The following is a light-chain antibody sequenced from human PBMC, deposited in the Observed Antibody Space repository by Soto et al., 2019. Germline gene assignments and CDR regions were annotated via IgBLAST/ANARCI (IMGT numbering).Light chain of an antibody. CDR1: QSISSY. J-gene: IGKJ4*01. CDR2: AAS. Sequence: DIQMTQFPSSPSASVGDRVTITCRASQSISSYLNWYQQKPGKAPKLLIYAASSLQSGVPSRFSGSGSGTDFTLTISSLQPEDFATYYCQQSYSTPLTFGGVTKVDI. CDR3: QQSYSTPLT. V-gene: IGKV1-39*01.